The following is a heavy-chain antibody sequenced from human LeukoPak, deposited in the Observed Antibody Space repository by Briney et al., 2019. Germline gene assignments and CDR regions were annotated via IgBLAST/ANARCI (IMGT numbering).Heavy chain of an antibody. V-gene: IGHV3-30*04. J-gene: IGHJ6*04. CDR3: ARSGLPTDVVVPAAMLYYYYGMDV. CDR2: ISYDGSNK. D-gene: IGHD2-2*01. Sequence: PGGSLRLSCAASGFTLSSYAMHWVRQAPGKGLEWEAVISYDGSNKYYADSVKGRFTISRDNSKNTLYLQMNSLRAEDTAVYYCARSGLPTDVVVPAAMLYYYYGMDVWGKGTTVTVSS. CDR1: GFTLSSYA.